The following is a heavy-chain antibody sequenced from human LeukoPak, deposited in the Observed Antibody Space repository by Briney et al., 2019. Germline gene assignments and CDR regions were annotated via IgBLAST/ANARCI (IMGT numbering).Heavy chain of an antibody. CDR1: GFTFSSYS. CDR2: ISSSSSYI. J-gene: IGHJ4*02. V-gene: IGHV3-21*01. D-gene: IGHD6-13*01. CDR3: ARDERPSIAAAGGFDY. Sequence: GGSLRLSCAASGFTFSSYSMNWVRQAPGKGLEWVSSISSSSSYIYYADSVKGRFTISRDNAKNSLYLQMNSLRAEDTAVYYCARDERPSIAAAGGFDYWGQGTLVTVSS.